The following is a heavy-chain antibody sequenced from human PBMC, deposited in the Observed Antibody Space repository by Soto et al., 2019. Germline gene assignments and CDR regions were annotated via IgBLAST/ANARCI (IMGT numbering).Heavy chain of an antibody. V-gene: IGHV3-74*01. CDR1: GFTFSSYW. CDR3: ARGYCRGGSCYSVVRAFDI. CDR2: INSDGSST. Sequence: GGSLRLSCAASGFTFSSYWMHWVRQAPGKGLVWVSRINSDGSSTSYADSVKGRFTISRDNAKNTLYLQMNSLRAEDTAVYYCARGYCRGGSCYSVVRAFDIWGQGTMVTVSS. J-gene: IGHJ3*02. D-gene: IGHD2-15*01.